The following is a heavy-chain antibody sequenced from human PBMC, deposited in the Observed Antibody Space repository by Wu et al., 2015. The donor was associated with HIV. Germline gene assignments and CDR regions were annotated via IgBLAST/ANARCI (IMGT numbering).Heavy chain of an antibody. Sequence: QVQLVQSGAEVKKPGASVRVSCKTSGYSFTAYYMHWVRQAPGQGLEWVGRLNPNTGGADSAQKFQGRVTMTRDTSINTAYMALGSLTSDDTAKYYCLIHEHWTNGYYFDHWAREPWSSSLQ. D-gene: IGHD2-8*01. V-gene: IGHV1-2*02. CDR3: LIHEHWTNGYYFDH. CDR1: GYSFTAYY. J-gene: IGHJ4*02. CDR2: LNPNTGGA.